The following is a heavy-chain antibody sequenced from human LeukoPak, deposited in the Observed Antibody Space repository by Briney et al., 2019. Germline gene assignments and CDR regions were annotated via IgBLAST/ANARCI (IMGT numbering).Heavy chain of an antibody. CDR1: GYTFTGYY. V-gene: IGHV1-46*01. Sequence: ASVKVSCKASGYTFTGYYMHWVRQAPGQGLEWMGWINPNSGSTSYAQKFQGRVTMTRDMSTSTVYMELSSLRSEDTAVYYCARDRGRLWFGELPFLDVWGKGTTVTVSS. D-gene: IGHD3-10*01. CDR3: ARDRGRLWFGELPFLDV. CDR2: INPNSGST. J-gene: IGHJ6*04.